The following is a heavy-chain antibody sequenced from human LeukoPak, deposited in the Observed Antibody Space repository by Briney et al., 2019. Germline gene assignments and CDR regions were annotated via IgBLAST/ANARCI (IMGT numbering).Heavy chain of an antibody. CDR3: GKVLEVTTDPWPTDC. CDR2: IRYDGSNK. J-gene: IGHJ4*02. Sequence: GGSLRLSCAASGFTFSSYGMDWVRQAPGKGLEWVAFIRYDGSNKYYADSVKGRFTISRDNPKNTLYLQMNSLRAEDTAVYYCGKVLEVTTDPWPTDCWGQGALVTVSS. CDR1: GFTFSSYG. D-gene: IGHD4-17*01. V-gene: IGHV3-30*02.